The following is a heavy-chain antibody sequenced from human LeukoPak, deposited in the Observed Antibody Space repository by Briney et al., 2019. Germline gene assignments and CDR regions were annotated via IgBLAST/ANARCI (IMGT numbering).Heavy chain of an antibody. Sequence: GGSLRLSCAASGFTFSSYSMNWVRQAPGKGLEWVSVIYSGGSTYYADSVKGRFTISRDNSKNTLYLQMNSLRAEDTAVYYCARSDASGYYYGYWGQGTLVTVSS. CDR3: ARSDASGYYYGY. V-gene: IGHV3-66*02. J-gene: IGHJ4*02. CDR1: GFTFSSYS. D-gene: IGHD3-22*01. CDR2: IYSGGST.